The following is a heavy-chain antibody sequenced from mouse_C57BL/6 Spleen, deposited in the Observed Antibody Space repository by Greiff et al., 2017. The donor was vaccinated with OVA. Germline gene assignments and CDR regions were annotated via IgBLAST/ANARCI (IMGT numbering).Heavy chain of an antibody. CDR2: INPNNGGT. J-gene: IGHJ2*01. CDR1: GYTFTDYN. CDR3: ARKGGYYTHFDY. V-gene: IGHV1-18*01. D-gene: IGHD2-3*01. Sequence: VQLKESGPELVKPGASVKIPCKASGYTFTDYNMDWVKQSHGKSLEWIGDINPNNGGTIYNQKFKGKATLTVDKSSSTAYMELRSLTSEDTAVYYCARKGGYYTHFDYWGQGTTLTVSS.